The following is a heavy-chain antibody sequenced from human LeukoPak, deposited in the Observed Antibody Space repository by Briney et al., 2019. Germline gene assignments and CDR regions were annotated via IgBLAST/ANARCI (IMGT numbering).Heavy chain of an antibody. V-gene: IGHV3-66*01. CDR3: AKGRVSSNGWTFNDY. CDR2: IYSGDTT. D-gene: IGHD6-19*01. J-gene: IGHJ4*02. CDR1: GFTVSTNY. Sequence: GGSLRLSCAASGFTVSTNYMSWVRQAPGKGLEWVSVIYSGDTTFYADSVRGKFTISRDNSKNTLYLQMNSLRAEDTAVYYCAKGRVSSNGWTFNDYWGQGTLVTVSS.